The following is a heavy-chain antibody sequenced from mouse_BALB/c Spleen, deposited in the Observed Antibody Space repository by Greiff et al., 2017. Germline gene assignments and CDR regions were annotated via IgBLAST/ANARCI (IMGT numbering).Heavy chain of an antibody. V-gene: IGHV1-69*02. CDR2: IYPSDSYT. CDR3: TRKYGYYCDY. Sequence: VQLQQPGAELVRPGASVKLSCKASGYTYTSYWINWVKQRPGQGLEWIGNIYPSDSYTNYNQKFKDKATLTVDKSSSTAYMQLSSPTSEDSAVYYCTRKYGYYCDYWGQGTTLTVSA. D-gene: IGHD2-10*02. J-gene: IGHJ2*01. CDR1: GYTYTSYW.